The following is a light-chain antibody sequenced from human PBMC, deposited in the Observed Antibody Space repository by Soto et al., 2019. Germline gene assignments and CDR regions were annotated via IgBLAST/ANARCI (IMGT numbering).Light chain of an antibody. J-gene: IGLJ1*01. CDR1: SGDVGGYKF. CDR3: CLYVGATTYV. CDR2: EVS. Sequence: QSALTQPASVSGSPGQSITIYCTGTSGDVGGYKFVSWYQQHPGKAPKLMIYEVSNRPSGVPDRFSGSTSVNTASLTISGLQTDDEADYYCCLYVGATTYVFGTGTKLTVL. V-gene: IGLV2-23*02.